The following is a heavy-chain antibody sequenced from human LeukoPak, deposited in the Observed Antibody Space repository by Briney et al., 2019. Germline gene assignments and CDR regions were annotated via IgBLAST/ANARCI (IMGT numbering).Heavy chain of an antibody. V-gene: IGHV3-7*01. CDR2: IKQDGSEK. CDR1: GFTFSSYW. J-gene: IGHJ6*02. CDR3: ARGGSSGWYHYYYYYGMDV. D-gene: IGHD6-19*01. Sequence: GGSLRLSRAASGFTFSSYWMSWVRQAPGKGLEWVANIKQDGSEKYYVDSVKGRFTISRDNAKNSLYLQMNSLRAEDTAVYYCARGGSSGWYHYYYYYGMDVWGQGTTVTVSS.